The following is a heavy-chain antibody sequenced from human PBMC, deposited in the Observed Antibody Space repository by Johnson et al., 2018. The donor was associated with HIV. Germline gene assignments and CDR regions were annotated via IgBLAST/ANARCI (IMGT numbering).Heavy chain of an antibody. V-gene: IGHV3-74*02. CDR2: INSDGSNT. J-gene: IGHJ3*02. Sequence: VQLVESGGGVVQPGRSLRLSCAASGFTFSDYYMNWIRQAPGKGLICVSRINSDGSNTTYADSVKGRFTISRDNAKNTLYLQMNSLRTEDTAVYYCARAQYYFMRSRDDAFDIWGQGTMVTVSS. CDR1: GFTFSDYY. CDR3: ARAQYYFMRSRDDAFDI. D-gene: IGHD3-10*01.